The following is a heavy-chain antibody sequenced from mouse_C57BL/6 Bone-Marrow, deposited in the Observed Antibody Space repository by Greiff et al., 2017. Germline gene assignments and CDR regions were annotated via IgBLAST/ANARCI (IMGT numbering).Heavy chain of an antibody. CDR1: GYTFTSYG. V-gene: IGHV1-81*01. J-gene: IGHJ3*01. CDR2: IYPRSGNT. Sequence: VQLQQSGAELARPGASVKLSCKASGYTFTSYGISWVKQRTGQGLEWIGEIYPRSGNTYYNEKFKGKATLTADKASSTAYMELRSLTSEDSAVSFCARWGVGAWFAYWGQGTLVTVSA. CDR3: ARWGVGAWFAY.